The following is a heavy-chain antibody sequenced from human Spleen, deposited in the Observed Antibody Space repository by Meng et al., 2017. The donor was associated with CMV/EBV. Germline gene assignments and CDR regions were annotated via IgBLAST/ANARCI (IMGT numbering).Heavy chain of an antibody. J-gene: IGHJ4*02. CDR1: GYTFTSYY. D-gene: IGHD1-1*01. CDR2: INPDNGGT. Sequence: ASVKVSCKASGYTFTSYYLHWVRQAPGQGLEWMGWINPDNGGTKFAQKFQGRVTMTRDTSISTAYMELSRLRSDDAAVYYCARSERRAYNLDYWGQGTLVTVSS. CDR3: ARSERRAYNLDY. V-gene: IGHV1-2*02.